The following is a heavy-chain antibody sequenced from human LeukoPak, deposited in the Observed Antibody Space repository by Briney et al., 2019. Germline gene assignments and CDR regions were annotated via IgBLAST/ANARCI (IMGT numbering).Heavy chain of an antibody. CDR3: ARVRLLGYSSSRGRFDP. V-gene: IGHV4-34*01. Sequence: SETLSLTCTVSGGSISSYYWSWIRQPPGKGLEWIGEINHSGSTNYNPSLKSRVTISVDTSKNQFSLKLSSVTAADTAVYYCARVRLLGYSSSRGRFDPWGQGTLVTVSS. CDR2: INHSGST. CDR1: GGSISSYY. D-gene: IGHD6-13*01. J-gene: IGHJ5*02.